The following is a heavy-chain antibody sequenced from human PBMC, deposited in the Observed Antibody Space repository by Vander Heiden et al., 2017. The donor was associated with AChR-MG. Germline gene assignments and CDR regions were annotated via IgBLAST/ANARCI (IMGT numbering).Heavy chain of an antibody. V-gene: IGHV3-48*01. CDR2: ISSSSSTI. CDR1: GVTFSSYS. D-gene: IGHD6-19*01. CDR3: ARDGYSSGWYGGAFDI. J-gene: IGHJ3*02. Sequence: EVQLVESGGGLVEPGGSLRLSCAAPGVTFSSYSMNWVRQVPGKGLECVSYISSSSSTIYYADSVKGRFTISRDNAKNSLYLQMNSLRAEDTAVYYCARDGYSSGWYGGAFDIWGQGTMVTVSS.